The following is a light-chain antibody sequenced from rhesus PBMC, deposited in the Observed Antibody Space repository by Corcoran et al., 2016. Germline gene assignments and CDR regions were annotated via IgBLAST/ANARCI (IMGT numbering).Light chain of an antibody. J-gene: IGKJ4*01. Sequence: EIVLTQSPAFQSVTLKEKVTITCQASQSIGSSLHWYQQKPDQSPKLLIKFASPSISGVPSRFSGSGSGTDFTLTINSLEAGDAATYYCQQSSNFPLTFGGGTKVELK. CDR3: QQSSNFPLT. CDR2: FAS. CDR1: QSIGSS. V-gene: IGKV6-55*01.